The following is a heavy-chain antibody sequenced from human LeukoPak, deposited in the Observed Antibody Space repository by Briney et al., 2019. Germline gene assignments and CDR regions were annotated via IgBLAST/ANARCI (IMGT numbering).Heavy chain of an antibody. CDR3: ARASYNSDWYFDQ. Sequence: PGGSLRLSCAVSGFTFRSHEMNWVRQAPGKGLEWISYISTSGSIIHYADSEKGRFTISRDNARNSLFLQMGSLKVEDTAVYYCARASYNSDWYFDQWGQGTLVTVSS. J-gene: IGHJ4*02. D-gene: IGHD6-19*01. V-gene: IGHV3-48*03. CDR2: ISTSGSII. CDR1: GFTFRSHE.